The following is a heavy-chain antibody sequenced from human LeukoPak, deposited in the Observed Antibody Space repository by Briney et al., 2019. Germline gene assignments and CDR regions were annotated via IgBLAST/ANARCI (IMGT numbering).Heavy chain of an antibody. CDR2: IWSDGSNK. Sequence: GGSLRLSCAASGFTFSDYGIHWVRQAPGKGLEWEAVIWSDGSNKYYVDSVKGRFTISRDNSKKTLYLQMNSLRVEDTAVYYCVRASGSFDYWGQGTLVTVSS. CDR1: GFTFSDYG. D-gene: IGHD3-10*01. J-gene: IGHJ4*02. CDR3: VRASGSFDY. V-gene: IGHV3-33*01.